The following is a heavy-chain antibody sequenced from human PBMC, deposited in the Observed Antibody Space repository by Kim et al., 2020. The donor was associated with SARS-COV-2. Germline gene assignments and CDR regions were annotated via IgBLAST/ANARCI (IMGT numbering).Heavy chain of an antibody. CDR2: TFYSGTT. J-gene: IGHJ4*02. V-gene: IGHV4-59*01. CDR3: ARGIRSTSSPRPFDY. Sequence: SETLSLTCTVAGGSISGFYWSWIRQSPREGLQWIGYTFYSGTTKYNPSLKSRATISIDTSKKQFSLKLKSVTAADTATYFCARGIRSTSSPRPFDYWGRG. D-gene: IGHD2-2*01. CDR1: GGSISGFY.